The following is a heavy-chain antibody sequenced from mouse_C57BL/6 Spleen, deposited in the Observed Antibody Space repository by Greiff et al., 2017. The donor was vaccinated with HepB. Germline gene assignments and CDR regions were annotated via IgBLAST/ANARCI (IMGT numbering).Heavy chain of an antibody. Sequence: EVQLVESGEGLVKPGGSLKLSCAASGFTFSSYAMSWVRQTPEKRLEWVAYISSGGDYIYYADTVKGRFTISRDNARNTLYLHMSSLKSEDTAMYYCTRAPAKGYAIDYWGQGTSVTVSS. V-gene: IGHV5-9-1*02. J-gene: IGHJ4*01. CDR1: GFTFSSYA. CDR3: TRAPAKGYAIDY. CDR2: ISSGGDYI.